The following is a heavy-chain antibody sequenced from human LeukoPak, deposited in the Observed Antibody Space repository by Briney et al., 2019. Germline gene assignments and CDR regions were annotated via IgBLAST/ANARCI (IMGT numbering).Heavy chain of an antibody. J-gene: IGHJ4*02. V-gene: IGHV3-11*01. CDR2: ISSSGSTI. CDR3: ARERVGHYDSSGYFDY. CDR1: GFTFSDYY. D-gene: IGHD3-22*01. Sequence: GGSLRLFCAASGFTFSDYYMRWIRQAPGKGLEWVSYISSSGSTIYYADSVKGRFTISRDNAKNSLYLQMNSLRAEDTAVYYCARERVGHYDSSGYFDYWGQGTLVTVSS.